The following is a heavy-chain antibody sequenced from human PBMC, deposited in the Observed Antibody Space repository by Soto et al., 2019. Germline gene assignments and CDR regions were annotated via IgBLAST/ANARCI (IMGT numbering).Heavy chain of an antibody. CDR1: GFTFSSYE. CDR3: ARVRYSYGYRDAFDI. J-gene: IGHJ3*02. D-gene: IGHD5-18*01. CDR2: ISSSGSTI. Sequence: GGSLRLSCAASGFTFSSYEMNWVRQAPGKGLEWVSYISSSGSTIYYADSVKGRFTISRDNAKNSLNLQRNSLRAEDTAGYYCARVRYSYGYRDAFDIWGQGTMVTVSS. V-gene: IGHV3-48*03.